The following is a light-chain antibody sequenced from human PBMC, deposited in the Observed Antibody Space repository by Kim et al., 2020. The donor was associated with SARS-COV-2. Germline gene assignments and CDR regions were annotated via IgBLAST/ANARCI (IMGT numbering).Light chain of an antibody. CDR2: DVS. CDR3: SSYTSSSTRV. CDR1: SSDVGGYNY. V-gene: IGLV2-14*01. Sequence: QSALTQPASVSGSPGQSITISCTGTSSDVGGYNYVSWYQQHPGKAPKLMIYDVSKRPSGVSNRFSGSKSGNTASLTISGLQAEDEADYYCSSYTSSSTRVVGGGTKVTVL. J-gene: IGLJ3*02.